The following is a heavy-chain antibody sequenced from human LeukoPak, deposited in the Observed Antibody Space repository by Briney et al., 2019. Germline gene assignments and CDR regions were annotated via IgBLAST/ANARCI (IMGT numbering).Heavy chain of an antibody. V-gene: IGHV3-15*01. CDR3: TTEYEGSGSAFEI. D-gene: IGHD1-26*01. J-gene: IGHJ3*02. Sequence: GGSLRLSCAASGFTFINAWMSWVRQAPGKGLEWVGRIKSKADGGTTDYAASVKGRFTISRDNSENTLQMNSLKTEDTAVYYCTTEYEGSGSAFEIWGQGTIGTVSS. CDR1: GFTFINAW. CDR2: IKSKADGGTT.